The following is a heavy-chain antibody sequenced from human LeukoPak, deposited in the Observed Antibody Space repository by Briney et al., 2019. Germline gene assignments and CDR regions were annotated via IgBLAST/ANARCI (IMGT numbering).Heavy chain of an antibody. Sequence: ASVKVSCKASGGTFSSYAISWVRQAPGQGLEWMGGIIPIFGTANYARKFQGRVTITADESTSTAYMELSSLRSEDTAVYYCAKAVAGYFDYWGQGTLVTVSS. CDR1: GGTFSSYA. CDR3: AKAVAGYFDY. V-gene: IGHV1-69*01. J-gene: IGHJ4*02. D-gene: IGHD6-19*01. CDR2: IIPIFGTA.